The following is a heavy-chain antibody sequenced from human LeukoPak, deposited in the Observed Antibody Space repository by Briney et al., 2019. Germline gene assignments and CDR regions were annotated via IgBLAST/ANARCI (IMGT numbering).Heavy chain of an antibody. Sequence: GGSLRLSCAASGFTFSSYGMHWVRQAPGKGLEWVAVISYDGTNKYYAGSVKGRFTISRDNSKNTLYLQMNSLRAEDTAVYYCARAMITFGGVIVMEQKDSQSFDYWGQGTLVTVSS. CDR2: ISYDGTNK. V-gene: IGHV3-30*03. J-gene: IGHJ4*02. CDR3: ARAMITFGGVIVMEQKDSQSFDY. D-gene: IGHD3-16*02. CDR1: GFTFSSYG.